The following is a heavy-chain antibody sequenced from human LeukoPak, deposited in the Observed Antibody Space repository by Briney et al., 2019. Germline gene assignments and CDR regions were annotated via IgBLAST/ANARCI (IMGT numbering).Heavy chain of an antibody. Sequence: ASVKVSCKASGYTFTIYGISWLRQAPGQGVEWLGWIIGYNGNTNYSQKFQRRVTIPTDTPTSTAHIDLRSLKSDVTAVYYCAVHDFYSGGYHFDYWGQVTLLTVSS. CDR2: IIGYNGNT. CDR3: AVHDFYSGGYHFDY. CDR1: GYTFTIYG. D-gene: IGHD3-3*01. J-gene: IGHJ4*02. V-gene: IGHV1-18*01.